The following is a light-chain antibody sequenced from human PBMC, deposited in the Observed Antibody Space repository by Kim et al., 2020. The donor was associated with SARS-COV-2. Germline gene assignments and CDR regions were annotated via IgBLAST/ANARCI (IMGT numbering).Light chain of an antibody. Sequence: RVTLSCTGTSSNIGAGYHVHWYQQLPRTAPKLLIYCNNNRPSGVPDRFSGSNSGTSASLAITGLLAEDEADYYCQSFDSRLTGWAFGGGTQLTVL. CDR1: SSNIGAGYH. J-gene: IGLJ3*02. CDR2: CNN. CDR3: QSFDSRLTGWA. V-gene: IGLV1-40*01.